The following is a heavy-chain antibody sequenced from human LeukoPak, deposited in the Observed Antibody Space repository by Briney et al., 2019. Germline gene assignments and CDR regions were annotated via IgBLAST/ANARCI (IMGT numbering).Heavy chain of an antibody. V-gene: IGHV4-61*01. CDR2: IYYSGST. J-gene: IGHJ6*02. Sequence: PSETLSLTCTVSGGSLSSGSYYWSWIRQPPGKGLEWIGYIYYSGSTNYNPSLKSRVTISVDTSKNQFSLKLSSVTAADTAVYYCARVRVTIFGVVIYYYGMDVWGQGTTVTVSS. D-gene: IGHD3-3*01. CDR1: GGSLSSGSYY. CDR3: ARVRVTIFGVVIYYYGMDV.